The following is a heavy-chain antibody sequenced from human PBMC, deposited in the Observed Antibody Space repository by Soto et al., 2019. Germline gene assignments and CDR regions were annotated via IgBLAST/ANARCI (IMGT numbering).Heavy chain of an antibody. CDR3: AKAPGVEGPFTPLCFDY. J-gene: IGHJ4*02. CDR2: IPGGGDKT. Sequence: EVQLLESGGGLVHPGESLRLSCKASGFTFNIYAMVWVRQAPGAGLEWVSGIPGGGDKTYYAESVKGRFTISRDNSKNMRYVEMNNRRAEDTAIYYCAKAPGVEGPFTPLCFDYWGQGTLVTVSS. CDR1: GFTFNIYA. V-gene: IGHV3-23*01. D-gene: IGHD2-8*01.